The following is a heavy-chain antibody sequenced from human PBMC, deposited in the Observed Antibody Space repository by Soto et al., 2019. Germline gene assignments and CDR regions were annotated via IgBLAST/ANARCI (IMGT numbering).Heavy chain of an antibody. Sequence: QVQLVQSGAEVKKPGSSVKVSCKASGGTFSSYVFNWVRQAPGQGLEWMGGIIPLFGRPNYAQKFQGRVTITADESTSTAYMELSSLRSDDTAVFYCARDLGSGYDPGDYWGQGTLVTVSS. CDR3: ARDLGSGYDPGDY. J-gene: IGHJ4*02. V-gene: IGHV1-69*12. CDR2: IIPLFGRP. D-gene: IGHD5-12*01. CDR1: GGTFSSYV.